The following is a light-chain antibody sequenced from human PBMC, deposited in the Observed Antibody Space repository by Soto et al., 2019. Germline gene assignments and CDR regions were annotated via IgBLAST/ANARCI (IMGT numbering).Light chain of an antibody. J-gene: IGLJ2*01. Sequence: QSALTQPPSASGSPGQSVTISCTGTSSDIGGYNYVSWYQQPPGKAPKLMIYEVTKRPSGVPDRFSGSKSGNTASLTVSGLQAEDEADYYCTSFAGNFNVVFGGGTQLTV. CDR1: SSDIGGYNY. CDR2: EVT. V-gene: IGLV2-8*01. CDR3: TSFAGNFNVV.